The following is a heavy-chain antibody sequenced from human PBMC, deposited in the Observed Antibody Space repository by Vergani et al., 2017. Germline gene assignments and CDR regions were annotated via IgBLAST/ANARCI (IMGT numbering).Heavy chain of an antibody. CDR2: IRYDGSNK. V-gene: IGHV3-30*02. CDR3: ANDGYCSSTSGRAGFDY. Sequence: QVQLVESGGGVVQPGGSLRLSCAASGFTFSSYGMHWVRQAPGKGLEWVAFIRYDGSNKYYADSVKGRFTISRDNSKNTLYLQMNSLRAEDTAVYYCANDGYCSSTSGRAGFDYWGQGTLVTVSS. CDR1: GFTFSSYG. J-gene: IGHJ4*02. D-gene: IGHD2-2*01.